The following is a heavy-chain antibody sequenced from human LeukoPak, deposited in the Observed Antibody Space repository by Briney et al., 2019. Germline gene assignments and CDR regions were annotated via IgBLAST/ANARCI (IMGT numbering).Heavy chain of an antibody. V-gene: IGHV3-23*01. CDR3: ARDRPRAV. Sequence: GGSLRLSCAASGFTFNTYAMSWVRQAPGKGLEWVSAISGSGASTYYADAVKGRFTISRDNSKNTLYLQMNSLRAEDTAVYYCARDRPRAVWGQGTTVTVSS. CDR2: ISGSGAST. CDR1: GFTFNTYA. J-gene: IGHJ6*02.